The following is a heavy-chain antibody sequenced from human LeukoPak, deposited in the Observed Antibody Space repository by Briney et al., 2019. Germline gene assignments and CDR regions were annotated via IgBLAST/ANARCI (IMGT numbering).Heavy chain of an antibody. V-gene: IGHV4-4*07. J-gene: IGHJ3*02. CDR1: GGSINNYY. CDR3: VRECQGANCFLLFHI. Sequence: SETLSLTCTVSGGSINNYYWSWIRQPAGKGLEWIGRIYSSGSTNYNPSLKRRVTVSLDTSQNQFSLRLSSVTAADTAIYYCVRECQGANCFLLFHIWGQGTMVTVSS. D-gene: IGHD2/OR15-2a*01. CDR2: IYSSGST.